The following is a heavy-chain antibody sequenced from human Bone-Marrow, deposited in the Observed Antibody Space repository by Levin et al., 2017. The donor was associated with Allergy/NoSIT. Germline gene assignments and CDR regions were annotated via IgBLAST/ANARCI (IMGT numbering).Heavy chain of an antibody. D-gene: IGHD3-10*01. CDR3: ARGRASAFDI. V-gene: IGHV6-1*01. CDR2: TYYESKWYH. Sequence: ASETLSLTCVISGDSVSSNGVAWTWIRQSPSRGLEWLGRTYYESKWYHDYAASVKSRLTVDPDTSQNQFSLRLNSVTPEDTAVYYCARGRASAFDIWGQGTVVAVSS. J-gene: IGHJ3*02. CDR1: GDSVSSNGVA.